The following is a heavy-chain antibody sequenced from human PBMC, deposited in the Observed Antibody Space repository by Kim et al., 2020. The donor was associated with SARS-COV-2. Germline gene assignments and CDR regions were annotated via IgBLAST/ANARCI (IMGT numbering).Heavy chain of an antibody. CDR2: ISPDGTST. J-gene: IGHJ4*02. D-gene: IGHD6-19*01. Sequence: GGSLRLSCAASGFTFSSYWMHWVRQVPGKGLVWVSRISPDGTSTSYADSVKGRFTISRDNAKNTLFLQMGSLRAEDSALFYCVKGTSGWPYWGQGTLVTVSS. V-gene: IGHV3-74*01. CDR1: GFTFSSYW. CDR3: VKGTSGWPY.